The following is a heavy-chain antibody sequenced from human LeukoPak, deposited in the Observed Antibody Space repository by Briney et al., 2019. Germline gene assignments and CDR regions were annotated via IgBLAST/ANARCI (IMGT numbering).Heavy chain of an antibody. CDR1: GYTFTSYD. V-gene: IGHV1-8*01. CDR2: MNPNSGNT. D-gene: IGHD4-17*01. J-gene: IGHJ4*02. Sequence: ASVKVSCKASGYTFTSYDINWVRQATGQGLEWMGWMNPNSGNTGYAQKFQGRVTTTRNTSISTAYMELSSLRSEDTAVYYCARAALDYGDYDDYWGQGTLVTVSS. CDR3: ARAALDYGDYDDY.